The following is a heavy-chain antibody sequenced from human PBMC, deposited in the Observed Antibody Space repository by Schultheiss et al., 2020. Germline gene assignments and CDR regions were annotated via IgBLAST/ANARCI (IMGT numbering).Heavy chain of an antibody. D-gene: IGHD3-16*02. Sequence: SETMSLTCTVSGGPVSSGSYYWSWIRQPPGKGLEWIGYIYYNGNTNYRPSLRSRVTMSLDTSKNQFSLNLTSVTPADTALYYCARSPGSSYLGYYFDYWGQGILVNGSS. CDR1: GGPVSSGSYY. CDR3: ARSPGSSYLGYYFDY. J-gene: IGHJ4*02. CDR2: IYYNGNT. V-gene: IGHV4-61*01.